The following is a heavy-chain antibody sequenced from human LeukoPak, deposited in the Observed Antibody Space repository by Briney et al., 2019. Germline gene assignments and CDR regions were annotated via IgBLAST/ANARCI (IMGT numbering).Heavy chain of an antibody. CDR1: GFTFSSYD. J-gene: IGHJ4*02. CDR3: ARSRYRPIFDY. V-gene: IGHV3-48*03. D-gene: IGHD5-18*01. Sequence: TGGSLRLSCAASGFTFSSYDMNWVRQAPGKGLEWVSYISSSGSTIYYADSVKGRFTISRDNAKNSLYLQMNSLRAEDTAVYYCARSRYRPIFDYWGQGTLVTVSS. CDR2: ISSSGSTI.